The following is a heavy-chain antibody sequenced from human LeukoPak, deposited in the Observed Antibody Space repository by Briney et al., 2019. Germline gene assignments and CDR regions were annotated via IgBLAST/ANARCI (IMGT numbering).Heavy chain of an antibody. CDR2: INPSGGST. J-gene: IGHJ4*02. D-gene: IGHD3-22*01. CDR1: GYTFTSYY. Sequence: ASVKVSCKASGYTFTSYYMHWVRQAPGQGLEWMGIINPSGGSTSYAQKFQGRVTMTRDTSTSTVHMELSSLRSEDTAVYYCARPQRAYYYDSSGYYLDYWGQGTLVTVSS. CDR3: ARPQRAYYYDSSGYYLDY. V-gene: IGHV1-46*01.